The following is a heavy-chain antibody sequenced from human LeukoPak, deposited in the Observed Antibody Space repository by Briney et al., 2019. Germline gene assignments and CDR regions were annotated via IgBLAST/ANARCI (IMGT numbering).Heavy chain of an antibody. J-gene: IGHJ3*02. V-gene: IGHV1-58*01. CDR3: AADPTGYSSSWYGVRTDI. CDR1: GFTFTSSA. CDR2: IVVGSGNT. Sequence: GASVKVSCKVSGFTFTSSAVQWVRQARGQRLEWIGWIVVGSGNTNYAQKFQERVTITRDMSTSTAYMELSSLGSEDTAVYYCAADPTGYSSSWYGVRTDIWGQGTMVTVSS. D-gene: IGHD6-13*01.